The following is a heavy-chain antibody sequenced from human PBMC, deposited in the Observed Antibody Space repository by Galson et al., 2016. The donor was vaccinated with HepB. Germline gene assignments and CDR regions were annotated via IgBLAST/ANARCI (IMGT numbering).Heavy chain of an antibody. CDR2: IKRDGSEK. D-gene: IGHD6-19*01. CDR3: ARDGRGWLFDP. V-gene: IGHV3-7*01. J-gene: IGHJ5*02. CDR1: GFTFSNYW. Sequence: SLRLSCAASGFTFSNYWMSWVRQPPGKGLEWVGNIKRDGSEKYYVDSVKGRFTISRDNAQDSLYLQMNSLRARDTAVYYCARDGRGWLFDPWGQGTLVTVSS.